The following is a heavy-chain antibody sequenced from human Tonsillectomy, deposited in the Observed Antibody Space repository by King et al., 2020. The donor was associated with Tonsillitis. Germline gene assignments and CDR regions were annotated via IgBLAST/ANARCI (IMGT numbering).Heavy chain of an antibody. CDR3: ARDYYGSGTGTWFDP. Sequence: VKLQESGPGLVKPSETLSLTCSVSGGSISSYYWSWIRQPPGKGLEWIGYISYTGSTNYNPSLKSRVTISVDTSKKKFSLKLSSVTAADTAVYYCARDYYGSGTGTWFDPWGQGTLVTVSS. D-gene: IGHD3-10*01. CDR1: GGSISSYY. V-gene: IGHV4-59*01. J-gene: IGHJ5*02. CDR2: ISYTGST.